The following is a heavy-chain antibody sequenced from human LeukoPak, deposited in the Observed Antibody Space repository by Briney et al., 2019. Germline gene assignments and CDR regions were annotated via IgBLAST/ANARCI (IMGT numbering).Heavy chain of an antibody. CDR3: ARGSSRDGYNTAFDY. CDR2: IIPIFGTA. V-gene: IGHV1-69*01. CDR1: GGTFSSYA. Sequence: GASVKVSCKASGGTFSSYAISWVRQAPGQGLEWMGGIIPIFGTANYAQKFQGRVTITADESTSTAYMELSSLRSEDTAVYYCARGSSRDGYNTAFDYWGQGTLVTVSS. J-gene: IGHJ4*02. D-gene: IGHD5-24*01.